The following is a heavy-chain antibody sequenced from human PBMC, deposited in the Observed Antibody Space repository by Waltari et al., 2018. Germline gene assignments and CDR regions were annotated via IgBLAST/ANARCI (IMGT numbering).Heavy chain of an antibody. CDR2: INPNRGGT. D-gene: IGHD2-2*01. CDR3: ATDCRSTSCPPKYFQH. CDR1: GYTFIGHS. J-gene: IGHJ1*01. Sequence: QVQLVQSGADVKKPGAPVTVSCTASGYTFIGHSMHWVRQAPGQGLEWMGWINPNRGGTNYAQKFQGRVTMTRDTSISTAYMELSRLRSDDTAVYYCATDCRSTSCPPKYFQHWGQGTLVTVSS. V-gene: IGHV1-2*02.